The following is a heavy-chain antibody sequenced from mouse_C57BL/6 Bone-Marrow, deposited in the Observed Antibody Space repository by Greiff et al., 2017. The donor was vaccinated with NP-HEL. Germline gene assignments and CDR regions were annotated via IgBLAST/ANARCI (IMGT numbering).Heavy chain of an antibody. Sequence: VKLKQPGAELVKPGASVKLSCKASGYTFTSYWMHWVKQRPGQGLEWIGMIHPKSGSTNYNEKLKSKATLTVDKSSSTAYIQLSSLTSADSAVYYCSRGYYVNYRDYWVQGTTLTVSS. V-gene: IGHV1-64*01. D-gene: IGHD2-1*01. CDR2: IHPKSGST. J-gene: IGHJ2*01. CDR1: GYTFTSYW. CDR3: SRGYYVNYRDY.